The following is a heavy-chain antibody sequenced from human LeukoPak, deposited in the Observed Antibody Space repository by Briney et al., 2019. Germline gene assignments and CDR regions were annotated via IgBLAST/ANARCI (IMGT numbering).Heavy chain of an antibody. V-gene: IGHV3-53*04. Sequence: PGGSLRLSCAASGFNVSSNYMSWVRQAPGKGLGWVSVIYSGGSTYYTDSVKGRFTISRHNSKNTLYLQMNSLRAEDTAVYYCARATGSGWYTFDYWGQGTLVTVSS. D-gene: IGHD6-19*01. CDR2: IYSGGST. CDR1: GFNVSSNY. J-gene: IGHJ4*02. CDR3: ARATGSGWYTFDY.